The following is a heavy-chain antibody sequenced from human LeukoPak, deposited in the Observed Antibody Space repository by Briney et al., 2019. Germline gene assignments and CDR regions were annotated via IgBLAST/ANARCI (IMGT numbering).Heavy chain of an antibody. D-gene: IGHD3-3*01. CDR2: IKQDGSEK. CDR3: ARANDFWSGAAFGY. J-gene: IGHJ4*02. CDR1: GFTFSSYW. Sequence: GGSLRLSCAASGFTFSSYWMSWVRQAPGKGLEWVANIKQDGSEKYYVDSVKGRFTISRDNAKNSLYLQMNSLRAEDTAVYYCARANDFWSGAAFGYWSQGTLVTVSS. V-gene: IGHV3-7*04.